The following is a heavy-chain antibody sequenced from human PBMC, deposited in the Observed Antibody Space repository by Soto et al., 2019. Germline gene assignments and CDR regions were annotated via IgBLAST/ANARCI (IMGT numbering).Heavy chain of an antibody. CDR1: GGSFSGYY. D-gene: IGHD3-16*01. V-gene: IGHV4-34*01. CDR2: IKHSGST. CDR3: ARGRGAENTFYYYFGMDV. Sequence: QVQLQQWGAGLLRPSETLSLTCAVYGGSFSGYYWSWIRQPPGKGLEWIGEIKHSGSTNYNPSLKSRVTISVDTSKKQCSRKLRSVTAADTAVYYCARGRGAENTFYYYFGMDVWGLGTTVTVSS. J-gene: IGHJ6*02.